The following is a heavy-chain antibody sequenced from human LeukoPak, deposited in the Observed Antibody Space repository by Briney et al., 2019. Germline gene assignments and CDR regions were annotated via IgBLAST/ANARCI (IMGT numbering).Heavy chain of an antibody. Sequence: GASVKVSCKASGYTFTNYDFSWVRQAPGQGLEWMGWISAYNGYTDYAQKFQFRVTMTTDTSTSTAYMALRSLRSDDTAVYYCARDKAVTTEVTQHFQHWGQGTLVTVSS. D-gene: IGHD4-23*01. CDR1: GYTFTNYD. V-gene: IGHV1-18*01. CDR3: ARDKAVTTEVTQHFQH. J-gene: IGHJ1*01. CDR2: ISAYNGYT.